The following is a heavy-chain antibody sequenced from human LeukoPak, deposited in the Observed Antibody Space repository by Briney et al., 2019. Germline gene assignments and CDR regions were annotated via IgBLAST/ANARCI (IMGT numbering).Heavy chain of an antibody. J-gene: IGHJ4*02. D-gene: IGHD1-26*01. Sequence: GRSLRLSCAASGFTFSSYAMHWVRQAPGKGLEWVAVISYDGSNKYYADSVKGRFTISRDNSKNTLYLQMNSLRAEDTAVYYCARDPHFNSGSYYQSWGQGTLVTVSS. CDR3: ARDPHFNSGSYYQS. CDR1: GFTFSSYA. V-gene: IGHV3-30-3*01. CDR2: ISYDGSNK.